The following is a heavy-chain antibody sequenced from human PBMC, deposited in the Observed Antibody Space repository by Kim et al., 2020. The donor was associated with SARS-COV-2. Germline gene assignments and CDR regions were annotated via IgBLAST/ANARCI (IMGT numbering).Heavy chain of an antibody. CDR3: ARGFGVRGPGWYFDL. D-gene: IGHD3-10*01. Sequence: SQTLSLTCAVYGGSFSGYYWSWIHQPPGKGLEWIGEINHSGSTNYNPSLKSRVTISVDTSKNQFSLKLSSVTAADTAVYYCARGFGVRGPGWYFDLWGRGTLVTVSS. J-gene: IGHJ2*01. V-gene: IGHV4-34*01. CDR2: INHSGST. CDR1: GGSFSGYY.